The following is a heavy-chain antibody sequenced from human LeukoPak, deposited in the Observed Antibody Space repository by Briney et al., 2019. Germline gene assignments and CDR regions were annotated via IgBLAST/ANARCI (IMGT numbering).Heavy chain of an antibody. Sequence: GGSLRLSCAASEFTFSSYWMIWVRQAPGKGLEWVANINQDGSKKYYVDSVKGRFTISRDNAKNSLYLQMNSLRAEDTAVYYCARGAANSGYTAHYWGQGTLVTVSS. CDR2: INQDGSKK. D-gene: IGHD3-22*01. CDR1: EFTFSSYW. CDR3: ARGAANSGYTAHY. J-gene: IGHJ4*02. V-gene: IGHV3-7*01.